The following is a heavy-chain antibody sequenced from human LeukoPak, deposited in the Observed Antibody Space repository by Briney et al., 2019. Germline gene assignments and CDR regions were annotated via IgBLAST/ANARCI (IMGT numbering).Heavy chain of an antibody. J-gene: IGHJ4*02. V-gene: IGHV4-59*08. CDR3: ARANRRGPFDY. Sequence: SETLSLTCTVSGGSISSYYWSWIRQPPGKGLEWIGYIYYSGSTNYNPSLKSRVTISVDTSKNQFSLKLSSVTAADTAVYYCARANRRGPFDYWGQGTLVTVSS. CDR2: IYYSGST. D-gene: IGHD2/OR15-2a*01. CDR1: GGSISSYY.